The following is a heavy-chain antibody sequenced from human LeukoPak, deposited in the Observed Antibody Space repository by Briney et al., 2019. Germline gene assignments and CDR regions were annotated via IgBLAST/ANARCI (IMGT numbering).Heavy chain of an antibody. Sequence: GGPLRLSCAASGFRFDSFYMGWIRQVPGKGLDYIALISASGAVPYYAESVKGRFTISRDNAKNSVSLQMNSLSADDTAVYYCARSLIVASEDYWGQGTLVTVSS. CDR1: GFRFDSFY. D-gene: IGHD3-22*01. J-gene: IGHJ4*02. V-gene: IGHV3-11*04. CDR2: ISASGAVP. CDR3: ARSLIVASEDY.